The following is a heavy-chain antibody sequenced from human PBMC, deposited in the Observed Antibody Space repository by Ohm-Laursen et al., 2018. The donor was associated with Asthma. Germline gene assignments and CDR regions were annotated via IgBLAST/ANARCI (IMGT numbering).Heavy chain of an antibody. CDR3: AKTRESLWGAPFGMDV. CDR2: ISYDGSNK. Sequence: SLRLSCTASGFTFSSYGMHWVRQAPGKGLEWVAVISYDGSNKYYADSVKGRFTISRDNSKNTLYLQMNSLRAEDTAVYYCAKTRESLWGAPFGMDVWGQGTTVTVSS. CDR1: GFTFSSYG. J-gene: IGHJ6*02. D-gene: IGHD3-16*01. V-gene: IGHV3-30*18.